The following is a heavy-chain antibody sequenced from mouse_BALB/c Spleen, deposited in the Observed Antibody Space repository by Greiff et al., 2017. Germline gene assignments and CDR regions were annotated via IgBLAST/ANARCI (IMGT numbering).Heavy chain of an antibody. D-gene: IGHD1-1*01. CDR3: ARSQYYDSSYYWYFDV. V-gene: IGHV1-54*01. J-gene: IGHJ1*01. CDR2: INPGSGGT. Sequence: QVQLQQSGAELVRPGTSVKVSCKASGYAFTNYLIEWVKQRPGQGLEWIGVINPGSGGTNYNEKFKGKATLTADKSSSTAYMQLSSLTSDDSAVYFCARSQYYDSSYYWYFDVWGAGTTVTVAS. CDR1: GYAFTNYL.